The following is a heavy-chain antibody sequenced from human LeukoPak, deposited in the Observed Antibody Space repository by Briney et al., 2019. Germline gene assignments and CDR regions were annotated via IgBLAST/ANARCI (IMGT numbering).Heavy chain of an antibody. D-gene: IGHD6-19*01. J-gene: IGHJ4*02. Sequence: SETLSLTCTVSGGSISSYYWSWIRQPPGKGLEWIGYIYYSGSTNYNPSLKSRVTISVDTSKNQFSLKLSSVTAADTAVYYCAREGYSSGWYDRYFDYWGQGTLVTVSS. CDR3: AREGYSSGWYDRYFDY. CDR2: IYYSGST. CDR1: GGSISSYY. V-gene: IGHV4-59*01.